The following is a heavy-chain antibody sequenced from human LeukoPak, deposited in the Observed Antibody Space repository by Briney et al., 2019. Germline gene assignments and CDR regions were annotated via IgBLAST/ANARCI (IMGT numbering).Heavy chain of an antibody. CDR2: ISYDGINK. V-gene: IGHV3-30-3*01. CDR1: GFTFSSYA. Sequence: GGSLRLSCAASGFTFSSYAMHWVRQAPGKGLEWVALISYDGINKYYADSVKGRFTISRDNSKSTLYLQMNSLRPDDTAVYYCARHDYGGNSGDSWGQGTLVTVSS. D-gene: IGHD4-23*01. J-gene: IGHJ4*02. CDR3: ARHDYGGNSGDS.